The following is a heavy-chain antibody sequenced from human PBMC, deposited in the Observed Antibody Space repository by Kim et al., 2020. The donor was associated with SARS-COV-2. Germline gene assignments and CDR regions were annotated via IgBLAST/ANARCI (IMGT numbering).Heavy chain of an antibody. J-gene: IGHJ4*01. CDR2: ISGNSGRT. CDR1: GFTFSNYA. CDR3: AKVKIRQQWPVFYFDS. V-gene: IGHV3-23*01. Sequence: GGSLRLSCAASGFTFSNYAMNWVRQAPGKGLQWVSGISGNSGRTSYADSVKGRFTISRDNSKNMLYLRMNSLRAEDTAVYYCAKVKIRQQWPVFYFDSWG. D-gene: IGHD6-19*01.